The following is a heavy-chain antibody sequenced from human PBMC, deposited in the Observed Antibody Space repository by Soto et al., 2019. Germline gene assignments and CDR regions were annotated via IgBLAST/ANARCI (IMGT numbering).Heavy chain of an antibody. V-gene: IGHV4-61*01. CDR1: GGSVSDKTYY. J-gene: IGHJ4*02. Sequence: SETLSLTCSVSGGSVSDKTYYWSWIRQPPGKRLEWIGYVHYSGTTNYNPSLKSRVTISVDLSKNRFSLRLSSVTTADTALYYCARTTAVPNTLRSRYFFDYWGQGTLVTVSS. CDR3: ARTTAVPNTLRSRYFFDY. D-gene: IGHD4-17*01. CDR2: VHYSGTT.